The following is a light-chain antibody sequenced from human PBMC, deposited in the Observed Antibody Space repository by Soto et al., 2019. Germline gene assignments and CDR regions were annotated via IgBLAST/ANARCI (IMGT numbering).Light chain of an antibody. V-gene: IGKV3-20*01. J-gene: IGKJ5*01. CDR3: QQYANSPIT. CDR2: GVS. Sequence: IVLPRSTGTLSLYPWESATLSCRSSQSVSSNFLAWYQQKPGQAPRLLIYGVSSRASGIPDRFFGSGSGTDSTLTINRLEPEDFAVYYCQQYANSPITFGQGTRLENK. CDR1: QSVSSNF.